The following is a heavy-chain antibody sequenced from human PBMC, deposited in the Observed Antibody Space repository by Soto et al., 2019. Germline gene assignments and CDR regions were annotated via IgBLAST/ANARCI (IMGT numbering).Heavy chain of an antibody. CDR1: GYTFTSYA. J-gene: IGHJ4*02. CDR3: ARGDGYYYFDY. CDR2: INAGNGNT. V-gene: IGHV1-3*01. D-gene: IGHD3-22*01. Sequence: QVQPVQSGAEVKKPGASVKVSCKASGYTFTSYAMHWVRQAPGQRLEWMGWINAGNGNTKYSQKFQGRVTITRDTSASTAYMELSSLRSEDTDVYYCARGDGYYYFDYWGQGPLVTVSS.